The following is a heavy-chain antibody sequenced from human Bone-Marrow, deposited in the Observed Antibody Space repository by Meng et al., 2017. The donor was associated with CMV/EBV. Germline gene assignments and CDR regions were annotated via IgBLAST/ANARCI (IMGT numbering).Heavy chain of an antibody. V-gene: IGHV5-51*01. CDR3: ARLKMGCSSTSCYYADYYYGMDV. CDR1: GYSFTSYW. Sequence: GGSLRLSCKGSGYSFTSYWIGWVRQMPGKGLEWMGIIYPGDSDTRYSPSFQGQVTISADKSISTAYLQWSSLKASDTAMYYCARLKMGCSSTSCYYADYYYGMDVWGQGTRSPSP. D-gene: IGHD2-2*01. J-gene: IGHJ6*02. CDR2: IYPGDSDT.